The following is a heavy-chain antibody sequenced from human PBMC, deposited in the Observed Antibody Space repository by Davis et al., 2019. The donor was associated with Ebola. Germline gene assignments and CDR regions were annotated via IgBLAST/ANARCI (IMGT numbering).Heavy chain of an antibody. V-gene: IGHV1-18*01. CDR1: GYTFTSYG. CDR3: ARDPLNSFWNYYGMDV. CDR2: ISAYNGNT. D-gene: IGHD3-3*01. J-gene: IGHJ6*02. Sequence: ASVKVSCKASGYTFTSYGISWVRQAPGQGLEWMGWISAYNGNTNYAQKLQGRVTMTTDTSTSTAYMELRSLRSDDTAVYYCARDPLNSFWNYYGMDVWGQGTTVTVSS.